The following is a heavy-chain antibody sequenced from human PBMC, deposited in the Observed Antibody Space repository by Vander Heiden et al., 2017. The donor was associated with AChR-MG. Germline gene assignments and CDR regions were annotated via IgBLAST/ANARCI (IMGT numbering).Heavy chain of an antibody. Sequence: EVQLVQSGAEVKKPGESLKLSCKGSGYSFTSYWIGWVRQMPGKGLEWMGIIYPGASDTRYSTSFQGQVTISADKSISTAYRQWSSLKASETAMYYCARRVAQLRYRSETGAFDIWGHVRMVTVSS. J-gene: IGHJ3*02. V-gene: IGHV5-51*01. D-gene: IGHD2-2*02. CDR1: GYSFTSYW. CDR3: ARRVAQLRYRSETGAFDI. CDR2: IYPGASDT.